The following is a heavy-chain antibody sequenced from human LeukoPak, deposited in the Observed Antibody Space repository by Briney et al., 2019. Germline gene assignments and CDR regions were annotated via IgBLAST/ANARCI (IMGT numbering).Heavy chain of an antibody. CDR3: ARSHLWPTGTFDI. D-gene: IGHD5-18*01. Sequence: SETLPLTCAVYVGSFSGYYWSWTRQTPGKGLEWIGEINHSGSTNYNPSLKSRVTISVDTSKNQFSLKLSSLTAADTAVYFCARSHLWPTGTFDIWGQGTMVTVYS. CDR1: VGSFSGYY. J-gene: IGHJ3*02. CDR2: INHSGST. V-gene: IGHV4-34*01.